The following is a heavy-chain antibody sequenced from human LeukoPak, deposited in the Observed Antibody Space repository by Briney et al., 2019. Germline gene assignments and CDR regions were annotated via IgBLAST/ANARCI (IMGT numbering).Heavy chain of an antibody. CDR1: GGSFSGYY. V-gene: IGHV4-34*01. D-gene: IGHD6-19*01. J-gene: IGHJ4*02. CDR2: INHSGST. CDR3: ARSLQWLALGIFNY. Sequence: SETLSLTSAVYGGSFSGYYWSWIRQPPGKGLEWMGEINHSGSTNYNPSLKRRSTVSVATSKNQFPWTLSALTTADAAAYYCARSLQWLALGIFNYWGQGTLVTVSS.